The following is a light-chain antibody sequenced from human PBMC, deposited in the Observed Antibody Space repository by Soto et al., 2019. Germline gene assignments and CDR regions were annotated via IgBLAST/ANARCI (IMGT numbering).Light chain of an antibody. Sequence: DIQMTQSPSTLSASVGDRVTITCRASQSISDWLAWFQQKPGKAPKLLIYKTSSFESGVPSRFGGSGSGTDFSLAIGSRQPDDFAAYYCQHYERYTWTFGQGAMVEIK. J-gene: IGKJ1*01. CDR3: QHYERYTWT. V-gene: IGKV1-5*03. CDR1: QSISDW. CDR2: KTS.